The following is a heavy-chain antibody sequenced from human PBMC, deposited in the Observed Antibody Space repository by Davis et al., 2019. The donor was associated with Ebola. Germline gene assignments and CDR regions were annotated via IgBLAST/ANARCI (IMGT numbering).Heavy chain of an antibody. CDR1: GFTFSTYT. CDR3: AKGTYSSY. CDR2: ISISSAFI. Sequence: GGSLRLSCAASGFTFSTYTMTWVRQAPGKGLEWVSSISISSAFIYYADSVKGRFTVSRDNAKNSLSLQMNSLRAEDTAVYYCAKGTYSSYWGQGTLVTVSS. V-gene: IGHV3-21*01. J-gene: IGHJ4*02. D-gene: IGHD6-13*01.